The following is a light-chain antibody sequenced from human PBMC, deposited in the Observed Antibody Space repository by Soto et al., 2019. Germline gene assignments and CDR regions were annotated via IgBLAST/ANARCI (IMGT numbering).Light chain of an antibody. Sequence: QSVLTQSSSASASLGSSVKLTCTLSSGHSSYIIAWHQQQPGKAPRYLMKLEGSGSYNKGSGVPDRFSGSSSGADRYLTISNLQSEDEADYYCETWDSNTRVFGGGTKDTVL. CDR1: SGHSSYI. CDR2: LEGSGSY. CDR3: ETWDSNTRV. V-gene: IGLV4-60*03. J-gene: IGLJ3*02.